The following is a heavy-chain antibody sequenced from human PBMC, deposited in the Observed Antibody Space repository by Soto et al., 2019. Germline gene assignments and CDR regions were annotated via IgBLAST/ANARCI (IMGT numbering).Heavy chain of an antibody. D-gene: IGHD4-4*01. CDR3: ARELDSNLRHFDY. Sequence: GASVKVSCKASGYTLTSYYMPWVRQAPGQGLEWMGIINPSGGSTSYAQKFQGIVTMTRDTSTSTVYMELSSLRSEDTAVYYCARELDSNLRHFDYWGQGTLVTVSS. CDR1: GYTLTSYY. CDR2: INPSGGST. V-gene: IGHV1-46*01. J-gene: IGHJ4*02.